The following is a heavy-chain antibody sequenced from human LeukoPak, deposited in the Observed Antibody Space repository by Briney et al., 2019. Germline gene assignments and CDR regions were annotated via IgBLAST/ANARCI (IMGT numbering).Heavy chain of an antibody. D-gene: IGHD3-10*01. CDR2: IKQDGSEK. CDR3: ARAAVGYGSGSYYYMDV. J-gene: IGHJ6*03. V-gene: IGHV3-7*01. CDR1: GFTFSSYS. Sequence: GGSLRLSCAASGFTFSSYSMSWVRQAPGKGLEWVANIKQDGSEKYYVDSVKGRFTISRDNAKNSLYLQMNSLRAEDTAVYYCARAAVGYGSGSYYYMDVWGRGTTVTISS.